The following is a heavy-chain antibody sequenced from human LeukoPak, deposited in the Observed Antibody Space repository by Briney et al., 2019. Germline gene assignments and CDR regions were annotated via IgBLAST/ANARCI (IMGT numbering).Heavy chain of an antibody. CDR1: GFTFSSYG. CDR2: IRYDGSNK. V-gene: IGHV3-30*02. J-gene: IGHJ4*02. CDR3: AKDRRGYSGYWDVDY. Sequence: PGGSLRLSCAASGFTFSSYGMHWVRQAPGKGLEWVAFIRYDGSNKYYADSVKGRFTISRDNSKNTLYLQMNSLRAEDTAVYYCAKDRRGYSGYWDVDYWGQGTLVTVSS. D-gene: IGHD5-12*01.